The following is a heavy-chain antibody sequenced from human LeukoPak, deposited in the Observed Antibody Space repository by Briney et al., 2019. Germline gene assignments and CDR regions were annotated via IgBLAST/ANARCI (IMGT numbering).Heavy chain of an antibody. CDR2: ISYDGSNK. Sequence: GSLRLSCAASGFTFSSYAMHWVRQAPGKGLEWVAVISYDGSNKYYADSVKGRFTISRDNSKNTLYLQMNSLRAGDTAVHYCARDTYNYGLSYYYYYYMDVWGKGTTVTVSS. V-gene: IGHV3-30*04. CDR3: ARDTYNYGLSYYYYYYMDV. J-gene: IGHJ6*03. D-gene: IGHD5-18*01. CDR1: GFTFSSYA.